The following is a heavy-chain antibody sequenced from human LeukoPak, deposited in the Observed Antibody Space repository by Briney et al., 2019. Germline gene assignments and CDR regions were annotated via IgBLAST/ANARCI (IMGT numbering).Heavy chain of an antibody. J-gene: IGHJ4*02. D-gene: IGHD3-22*01. V-gene: IGHV3-23*01. Sequence: PGGSLRLSCAASGFTFSSYAMSWVRQAPGKGLEWVSAISGSGGSTYYADSVKGRFTISRDNSKNTLYLQMNSLRAEDTAVYYCAKLYYYDSSGYYRSPLDYWGQGTLVTVSS. CDR3: AKLYYYDSSGYYRSPLDY. CDR2: ISGSGGST. CDR1: GFTFSSYA.